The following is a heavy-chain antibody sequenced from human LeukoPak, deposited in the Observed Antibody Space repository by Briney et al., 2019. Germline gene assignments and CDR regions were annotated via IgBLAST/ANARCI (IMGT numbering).Heavy chain of an antibody. Sequence: PSETLSLTCTVSGASICTYYWSWIGQPPGKGLEGIGYLYNSGSTNYNPSLKSRVIIAVDTAKNEFSLKLSSVTAADTAIYYWARGQYDVLTRSYYFNYWGQGILVTVSS. CDR1: GASICTYY. CDR3: ARGQYDVLTRSYYFNY. CDR2: LYNSGST. V-gene: IGHV4-59*01. D-gene: IGHD3-9*01. J-gene: IGHJ4*02.